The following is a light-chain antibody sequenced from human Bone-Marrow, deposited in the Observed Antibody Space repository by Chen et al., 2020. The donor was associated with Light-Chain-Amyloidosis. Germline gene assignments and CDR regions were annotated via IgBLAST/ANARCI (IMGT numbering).Light chain of an antibody. CDR2: GDT. V-gene: IGLV3-25*03. CDR3: QSADSSGTYEVI. Sequence: SYELTQPPSVSVSPGQTARITCSGDDLPTKYAYWYQQKPGQAPVLVIHGDTEGPSGISERFSGCSPGTTATLTISGVQAEDEADYHCQSADSSGTYEVIFGEGTKLTVL. CDR1: DLPTKY. J-gene: IGLJ2*01.